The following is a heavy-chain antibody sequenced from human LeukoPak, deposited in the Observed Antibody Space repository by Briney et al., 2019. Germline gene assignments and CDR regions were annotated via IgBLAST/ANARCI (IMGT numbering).Heavy chain of an antibody. J-gene: IGHJ6*02. D-gene: IGHD2/OR15-2a*01. CDR3: TTSGTGDYYYGMDV. V-gene: IGHV3-66*01. CDR2: IHTGGGT. CDR1: RFTVNSNY. Sequence: GGSLRLSCAASRFTVNSNYMSWVPQAPGKGPEWVSFIHTGGGTYYADSVKPRFSISRDNSRNTLYLQMNSLRAEDTAVYYCTTSGTGDYYYGMDVWGQGTTVTVSS.